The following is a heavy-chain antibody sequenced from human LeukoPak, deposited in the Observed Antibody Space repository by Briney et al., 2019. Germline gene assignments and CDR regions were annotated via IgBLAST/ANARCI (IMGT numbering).Heavy chain of an antibody. CDR3: AKGNGELRGPFDY. D-gene: IGHD1-26*01. J-gene: IGHJ4*02. CDR2: ISGIGCSI. V-gene: IGHV3-9*01. Sequence: GRSLRPSCAASGFTFDDYAMHRVRQAPGKGLEGVSGISGIGCSIGYADSGKGRFTISIDNAKNTLYLQMNSLRADDTALYYCAKGNGELRGPFDYWGQGTLVTVSS. CDR1: GFTFDDYA.